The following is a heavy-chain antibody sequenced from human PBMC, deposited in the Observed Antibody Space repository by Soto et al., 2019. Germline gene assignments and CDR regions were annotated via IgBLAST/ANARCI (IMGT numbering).Heavy chain of an antibody. V-gene: IGHV4-31*03. CDR2: IYYSGST. CDR1: GGSISSGGYY. D-gene: IGHD6-19*01. J-gene: IGHJ4*02. CDR3: ARGGDSSSWGPNRYSSGWFPFDY. Sequence: PSETLSLTCTVSGGSISSGGYYWSWIRQHPGKGLEWIGYIYYSGSTYYNPSLKSRVTISVDTSKNQFSLKLSSVTAADTAVYYCARGGDSSSWGPNRYSSGWFPFDYWGQGTLVTVSS.